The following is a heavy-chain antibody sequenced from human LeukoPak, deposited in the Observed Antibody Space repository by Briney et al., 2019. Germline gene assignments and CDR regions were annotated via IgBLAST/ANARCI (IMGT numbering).Heavy chain of an antibody. CDR1: GYTFTSYY. J-gene: IGHJ4*02. CDR3: ARAGGNLRFLDLRGVDYFDY. Sequence: ASVKVSCKASGYTFTSYYMHWVRQAPGQGLEWMGLINPSGSSTSYAQKFQGRLSLTRDMSTSTDYMELSSLRSEDTAVYYCARAGGNLRFLDLRGVDYFDYWGQGTLVTVSS. V-gene: IGHV1-46*01. CDR2: INPSGSST. D-gene: IGHD3-3*01.